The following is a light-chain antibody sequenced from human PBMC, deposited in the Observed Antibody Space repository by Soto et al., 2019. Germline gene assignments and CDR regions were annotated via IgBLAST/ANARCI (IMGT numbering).Light chain of an antibody. CDR1: QSMSSW. Sequence: DIQMTQSPSTLSAFVGDRVTITCRASQSMSSWLAWYQQKPGKAPKLLVYQASTLESGVPLRFSGSGSGTEFTLTIKSLQSDDFSTYYCQQYDSYSWTFGQGTKVEVK. V-gene: IGKV1-5*03. CDR3: QQYDSYSWT. J-gene: IGKJ1*01. CDR2: QAS.